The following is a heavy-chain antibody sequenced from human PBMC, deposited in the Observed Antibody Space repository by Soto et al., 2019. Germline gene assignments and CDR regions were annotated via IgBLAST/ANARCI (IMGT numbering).Heavy chain of an antibody. J-gene: IGHJ3*02. V-gene: IGHV4-59*08. D-gene: IGHD2-21*02. Sequence: QVQLQESAPGLVKPSETLSLTCTASGGSISSYYWRWIRQPPGMGLEWIGYIYYSGSTNHNPTLKSRVTISVDTAKNQFSLKLCSVTPADSAVYYCARRYCVVFDIWGQGTMVTVSS. CDR3: ARRYCVVFDI. CDR1: GGSISSYY. CDR2: IYYSGST.